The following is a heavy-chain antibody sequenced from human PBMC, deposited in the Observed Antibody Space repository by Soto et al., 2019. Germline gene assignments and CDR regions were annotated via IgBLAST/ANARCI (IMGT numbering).Heavy chain of an antibody. D-gene: IGHD1-26*01. CDR2: ISGSGGST. CDR1: GFTFSSSA. J-gene: IGHJ5*02. CDR3: AKNQGVELVPLATVDWFDP. V-gene: IGHV3-23*01. Sequence: GGSLRLSCAASGFTFSSSAINWVRQAPGKGLEWVSAISGSGGSTYYADSVKGRFTFSRDNSKNTLFLQMSSLRAEDTAVYHCAKNQGVELVPLATVDWFDPWGQGSVVTVSS.